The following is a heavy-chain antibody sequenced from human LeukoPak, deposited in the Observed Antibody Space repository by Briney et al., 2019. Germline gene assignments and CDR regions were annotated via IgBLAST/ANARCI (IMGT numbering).Heavy chain of an antibody. Sequence: TGGSLRLSCAASGFTFSSCGMHWVRQAPGKGLEWVAFVWSDGTNENYADSVKGRFTISRDNSKNTLYLQMNSLRADDTAVYYCAKDLYGSGSHFDYWGQGTLVTVSS. J-gene: IGHJ4*02. CDR1: GFTFSSCG. CDR3: AKDLYGSGSHFDY. V-gene: IGHV3-30*02. CDR2: VWSDGTNE. D-gene: IGHD3-10*01.